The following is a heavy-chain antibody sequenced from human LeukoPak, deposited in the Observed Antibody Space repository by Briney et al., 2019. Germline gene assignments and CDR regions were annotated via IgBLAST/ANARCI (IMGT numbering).Heavy chain of an antibody. CDR3: ASMGSYYYDTSGYCPGLC. D-gene: IGHD3-22*01. CDR1: GFTFSSYE. J-gene: IGHJ4*02. Sequence: GGSLRLSCAASGFTFSSYEMDWVRPAPGKGLEWLSYISSSGSNIYYADSVKGRFTISRDNAKNSLYLQMHSLRAEDTAVYYCASMGSYYYDTSGYCPGLCWGQGTLVTVSS. CDR2: ISSSGSNI. V-gene: IGHV3-48*03.